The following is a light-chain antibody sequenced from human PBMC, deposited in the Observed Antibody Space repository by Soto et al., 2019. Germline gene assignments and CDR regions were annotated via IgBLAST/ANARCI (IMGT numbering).Light chain of an antibody. J-gene: IGLJ3*02. V-gene: IGLV2-8*01. CDR2: EVS. CDR3: TSYAGDTSLGV. CDR1: SSDVGGYNY. Sequence: QSALTQPPSASGSPGQSVTISCTGTSSDVGGYNYVSWYQQHPGKAPKLMIYEVSKRPSGVPDRFSGSKSGNTASLTVSGLQAEDEAYYYCTSYAGDTSLGVLGGGTKLTVL.